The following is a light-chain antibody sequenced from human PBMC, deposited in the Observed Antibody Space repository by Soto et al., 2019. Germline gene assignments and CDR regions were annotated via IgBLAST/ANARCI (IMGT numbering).Light chain of an antibody. V-gene: IGLV1-47*01. CDR1: SSDLGSNF. J-gene: IGLJ3*02. CDR3: AAWDDSLSGVV. CDR2: RNT. Sequence: QSVLTQPPSASGTPGQRVTISCSGSSSDLGSNFVYWYQQLPGAAPQLLISRNTERPSGVPDRFSGSKSGTSASLAISGLRSEDEADYHCAAWDDSLSGVVFGGGTKLTVL.